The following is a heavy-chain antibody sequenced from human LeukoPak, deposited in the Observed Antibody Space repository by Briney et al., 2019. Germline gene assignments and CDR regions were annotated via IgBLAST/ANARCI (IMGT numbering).Heavy chain of an antibody. CDR1: GFTFSSYS. CDR2: ISGSSSST. J-gene: IGHJ4*02. D-gene: IGHD1-1*01. V-gene: IGHV3-23*01. Sequence: GGSLRLSCAASGFTFSSYSMSWVRQAPGKGLEWVSGISGSSSSTYFANSVKGRVTISRDNSKNTLYLQMNSLRAGDTAVYYCAKGNSGTLFDYWGQGTLVTVSS. CDR3: AKGNSGTLFDY.